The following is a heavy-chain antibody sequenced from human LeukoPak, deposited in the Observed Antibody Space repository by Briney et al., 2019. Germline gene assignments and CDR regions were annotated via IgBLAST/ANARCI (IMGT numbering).Heavy chain of an antibody. Sequence: SETLSLTCGVYGGSFSGYYWTWIRQFPGMGLEWIGEIIHSGSTNYNPSLTSRVTLPVDTSKNQFSLQLSSVTAADTAVYYCARGILVTVYAAFDYWGQGSLVTVSS. V-gene: IGHV4-34*01. D-gene: IGHD2-8*01. CDR3: ARGILVTVYAAFDY. J-gene: IGHJ4*02. CDR1: GGSFSGYY. CDR2: IIHSGST.